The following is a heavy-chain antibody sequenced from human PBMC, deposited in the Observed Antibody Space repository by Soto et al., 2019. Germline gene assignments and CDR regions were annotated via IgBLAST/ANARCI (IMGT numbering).Heavy chain of an antibody. V-gene: IGHV3-21*01. CDR2: ISSSSSYI. J-gene: IGHJ4*02. Sequence: GGSLRLSCAASGFTFNNAWMTWVRQAPGKGLEWVSSISSSSSYIYYADSVKGRFTISRDNAKNSLYLQMNSLRAEDTAVYYCARGVSSGLYYFDYWGQGTLVTVSS. D-gene: IGHD6-19*01. CDR3: ARGVSSGLYYFDY. CDR1: GFTFNNAW.